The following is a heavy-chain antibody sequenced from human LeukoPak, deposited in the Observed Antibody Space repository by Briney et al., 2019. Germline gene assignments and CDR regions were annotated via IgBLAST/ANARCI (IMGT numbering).Heavy chain of an antibody. D-gene: IGHD5-18*01. J-gene: IGHJ4*02. CDR1: GFTFSTYT. CDR3: ASILLDTAMVTDYLDY. V-gene: IGHV3-23*01. Sequence: GGSLRLSCVASGFTFSTYTMNWIRQAPGKGLEWVSAISGSGGSTYYADSVKGRFTISRDNSKNTLYLQMNSLRAEDTAVYYCASILLDTAMVTDYLDYWGQGTLVTVSS. CDR2: ISGSGGST.